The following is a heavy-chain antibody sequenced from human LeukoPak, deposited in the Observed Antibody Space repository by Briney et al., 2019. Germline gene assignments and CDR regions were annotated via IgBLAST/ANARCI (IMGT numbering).Heavy chain of an antibody. J-gene: IGHJ4*02. D-gene: IGHD3-16*01. V-gene: IGHV3-23*01. CDR3: AKGYYDYVWGSYYFDY. Sequence: PGGSLRLSCAASGFTFSSYAMSWVRQAPGKGLEWVSAMSGSGGSTYYADPVNGRFTISRDNSRDTLYLQMNSLRAEDTAVYYCAKGYYDYVWGSYYFDYWGQGTLVTVSS. CDR2: MSGSGGST. CDR1: GFTFSSYA.